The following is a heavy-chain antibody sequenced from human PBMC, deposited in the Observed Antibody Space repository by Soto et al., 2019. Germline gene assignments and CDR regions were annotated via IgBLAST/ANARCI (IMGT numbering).Heavy chain of an antibody. V-gene: IGHV1-18*04. CDR1: NYTFPMYG. CDR3: ARGGMYINRRSWFET. J-gene: IGHJ5*02. CDR2: ISAFNVNT. D-gene: IGHD6-13*01. Sequence: ASVPGTFMSANYTFPMYGFHFFLQAAVQGLDCMGWISAFNVNTNYAPKLQDRVTMTTDNSTSTAYMELRSLRPEDTAVYFCARGGMYINRRSWFETWGQGTLV.